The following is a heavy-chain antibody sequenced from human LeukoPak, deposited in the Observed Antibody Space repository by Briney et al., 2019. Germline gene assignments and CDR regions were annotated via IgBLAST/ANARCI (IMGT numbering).Heavy chain of an antibody. CDR2: IIPIFGTA. V-gene: IGHV1-69*13. CDR3: ARWLQPDYYFDY. D-gene: IGHD5-24*01. J-gene: IGHJ4*02. CDR1: GGTFSSYA. Sequence: SVKVSCKASGGTFSSYAISWVRQAPGQGLEWMGGIIPIFGTANYAQKFQGRVTITADESTSTAYMELSSPRSEDTAVYYCARWLQPDYYFDYWGQGTLVTVSS.